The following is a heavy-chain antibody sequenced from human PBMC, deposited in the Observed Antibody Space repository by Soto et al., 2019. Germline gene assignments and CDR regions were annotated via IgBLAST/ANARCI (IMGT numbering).Heavy chain of an antibody. V-gene: IGHV1-69*08. D-gene: IGHD4-17*01. CDR2: IIPALGTA. CDR1: GGTFSSHT. Sequence: QDQLVQSGAEVKKPGSSVKVSCKASGGTFSSHTFNWVRQAPGQGLEWMGRIIPALGTATYAQKFQGRVPITADESLNSVYMELNSLRSEDTAVYYCARPDFGDYWYFDLWGRGTLVTVSS. J-gene: IGHJ2*01. CDR3: ARPDFGDYWYFDL.